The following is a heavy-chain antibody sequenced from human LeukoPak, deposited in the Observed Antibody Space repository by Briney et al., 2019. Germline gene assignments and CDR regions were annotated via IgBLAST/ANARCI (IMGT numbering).Heavy chain of an antibody. CDR2: INPNSGGT. V-gene: IGHV1-2*02. D-gene: IGHD3-9*01. Sequence: ASVKVSCKASGYTFTGYYMHWVRQAPGQGLEWMGWINPNSGGTNYAQKFQGRVTMTRDTSISTAYMELSRLRSDDTAVYYCARDKSYYDILTGYYYYYGMDVWGKGTTVTVSS. CDR3: ARDKSYYDILTGYYYYYGMDV. J-gene: IGHJ6*04. CDR1: GYTFTGYY.